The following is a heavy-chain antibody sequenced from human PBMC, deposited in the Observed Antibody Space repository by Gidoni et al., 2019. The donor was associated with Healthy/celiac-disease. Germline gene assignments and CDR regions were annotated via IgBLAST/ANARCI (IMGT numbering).Heavy chain of an antibody. CDR1: GGSFRGYY. Sequence: QVQLQQWGAGLLQPSETLSLTCALYGGSFRGYYWTLIRHPPRQGPASMGHTNRPWTRQRPGKGLEWIGEINHSGSTNYNPSLKSRVTISVDTSKNQFSLKLSSVTAADTAVYYCARGRRKNYYDSSGSGLRWFDPWGQGTLVTVSS. CDR3: ARGRRKNYYDSSGSGLRWFDP. J-gene: IGHJ5*02. V-gene: IGHV4-34*01. D-gene: IGHD3-22*01. CDR2: INHSGST.